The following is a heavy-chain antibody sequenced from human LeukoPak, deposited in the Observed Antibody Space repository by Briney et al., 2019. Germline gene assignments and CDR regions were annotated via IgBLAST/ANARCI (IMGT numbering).Heavy chain of an antibody. CDR3: ARGVDGLKGYFDY. CDR2: IYYSGST. J-gene: IGHJ4*02. V-gene: IGHV4-30-4*01. Sequence: SQTLSLTCTVSGGPISSGDYYWSWIRQPPGKGLEWIGYIYYSGSTYYNPSLKSRVTISVDTSKNQFSLKLSSVTAADTAVYYCARGVDGLKGYFDYWGQGTLVTVSS. D-gene: IGHD5-24*01. CDR1: GGPISSGDYY.